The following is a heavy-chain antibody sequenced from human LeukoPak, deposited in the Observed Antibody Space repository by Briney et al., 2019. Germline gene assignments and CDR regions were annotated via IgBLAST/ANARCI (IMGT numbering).Heavy chain of an antibody. CDR2: ISSSSSYK. J-gene: IGHJ4*02. D-gene: IGHD5-12*01. Sequence: GGSLRLSCAASKFTFSSYSMNWVRQAPGKGLEWVSSISSSSSYKYYAASVKGRFTISRDNAKNSLYLQMNSLRAEDTAVYYCASDRGNIVATIIDYWGQGTLVTVSS. V-gene: IGHV3-21*01. CDR3: ASDRGNIVATIIDY. CDR1: KFTFSSYS.